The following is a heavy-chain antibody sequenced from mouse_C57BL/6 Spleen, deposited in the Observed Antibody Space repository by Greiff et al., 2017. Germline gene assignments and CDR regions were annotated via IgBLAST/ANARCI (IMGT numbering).Heavy chain of an antibody. D-gene: IGHD1-1*01. Sequence: EVKLMESGGGLVKPGGSLKLSCAASGFTFSDYGMHWVRQAPEKGLEWVAYISSGSSTIYYADTVKGRFTISRDNAKNTLFLQMTSLRSEDTAMYYCAKPPCGSSSYYSMDYWGQGTSVTVSS. CDR2: ISSGSSTI. J-gene: IGHJ4*01. V-gene: IGHV5-17*01. CDR3: AKPPCGSSSYYSMDY. CDR1: GFTFSDYG.